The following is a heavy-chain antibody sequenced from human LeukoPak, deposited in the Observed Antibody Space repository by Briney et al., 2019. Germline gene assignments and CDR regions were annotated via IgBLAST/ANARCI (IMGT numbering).Heavy chain of an antibody. CDR2: ITSSSTYT. Sequence: GGSLKLSCTVSGFTVSSNSMSWVRQTPGKGLEWVSSITSSSTYTFYADSVKGRFTISRDNARNSLYLQMNSLRAEDTAVYYCARDPYSGTYGDTYYYYMDVWGKGTTVTISS. D-gene: IGHD1-26*01. J-gene: IGHJ6*03. CDR1: GFTVSSNS. V-gene: IGHV3-21*01. CDR3: ARDPYSGTYGDTYYYYMDV.